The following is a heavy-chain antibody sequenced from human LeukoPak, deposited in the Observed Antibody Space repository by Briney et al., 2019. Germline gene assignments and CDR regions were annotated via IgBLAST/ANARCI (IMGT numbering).Heavy chain of an antibody. CDR3: ARTGGTIDY. J-gene: IGHJ4*02. V-gene: IGHV4-30-4*01. D-gene: IGHD2-8*02. Sequence: PSEALSLTCSVPGGSISSGDYYSSWISQPPGRGLEWIGYIYYSGRAYYNPSLKSRVTISVDTSKNQFSLKLNSVTAADTAVYYCARTGGTIDYWGQGTLVTVSS. CDR2: IYYSGRA. CDR1: GGSISSGDYY.